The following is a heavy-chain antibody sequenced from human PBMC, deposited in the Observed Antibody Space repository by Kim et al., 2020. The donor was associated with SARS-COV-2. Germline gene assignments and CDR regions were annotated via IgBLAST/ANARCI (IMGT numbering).Heavy chain of an antibody. V-gene: IGHV1-2*02. CDR3: ARDLGVRGVSGAFDI. CDR2: IKPDSGGT. Sequence: ASVKVSCKTSGYTFTDYYMNWVRQAPGQGLEWMGWIKPDSGGTNYAQNFKGRVTVTRDTSISTAYMELTRLSSDDTAVYYCARDLGVRGVSGAFDIWGQGTMVTVSS. J-gene: IGHJ3*02. CDR1: GYTFTDYY. D-gene: IGHD3-10*01.